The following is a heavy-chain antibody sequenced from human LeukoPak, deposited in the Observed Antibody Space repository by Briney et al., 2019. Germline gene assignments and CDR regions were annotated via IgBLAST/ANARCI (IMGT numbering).Heavy chain of an antibody. D-gene: IGHD6-13*01. CDR3: ARGLYSSSNNWFDP. V-gene: IGHV3-74*01. CDR2: IKSDGSST. CDR1: GFTFSSYW. Sequence: GGSLRLSCAASGFTFSSYWMHWVRQAPGKGLVWVSSIKSDGSSTSYADSVKGRLTISRDNARNTLYLQMNSLRAEDTAVYYCARGLYSSSNNWFDPWGQGTLVTVSS. J-gene: IGHJ5*02.